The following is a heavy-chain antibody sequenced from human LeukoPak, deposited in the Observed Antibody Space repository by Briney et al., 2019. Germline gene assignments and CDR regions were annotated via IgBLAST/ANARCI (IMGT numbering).Heavy chain of an antibody. CDR2: ISFDESSE. V-gene: IGHV3-30*18. Sequence: PGGSLRLSCAASGFTFSSYAMNWVRQAPGKGLEWVALISFDESSEYYADSVKGRFSISRGNSKNTLYLQMNNARVDDTAVYYCAKEVGYGSPYFDYWGQGTLVTVSS. CDR3: AKEVGYGSPYFDY. CDR1: GFTFSSYA. D-gene: IGHD5-12*01. J-gene: IGHJ4*02.